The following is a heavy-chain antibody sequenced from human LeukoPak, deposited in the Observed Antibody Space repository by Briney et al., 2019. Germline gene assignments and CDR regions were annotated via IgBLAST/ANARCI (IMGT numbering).Heavy chain of an antibody. CDR2: IIPIFGTA. CDR1: GGTFSSYA. J-gene: IGHJ1*01. D-gene: IGHD6-6*01. CDR3: ARGVGIAARLPRQPFQH. V-gene: IGHV1-69*05. Sequence: SVKVSYKASGGTFSSYAISWVRQAPGQGLEWMGGIIPIFGTANYAQKFQGRVTITTDESTSTAYMELSSLRSEDTAVYYCARGVGIAARLPRQPFQHWGQGTLVTVSS.